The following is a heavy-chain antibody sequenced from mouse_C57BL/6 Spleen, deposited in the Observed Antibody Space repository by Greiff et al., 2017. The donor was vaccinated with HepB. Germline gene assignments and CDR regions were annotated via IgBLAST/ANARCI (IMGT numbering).Heavy chain of an antibody. J-gene: IGHJ4*01. D-gene: IGHD1-1*01. CDR1: GYAFSSSW. CDR2: IYPGDGDT. CDR3: ARPSTVVAMDY. Sequence: QVQLKESGPELVKPGASVKISCKASGYAFSSSWLNWVKQRPGKGLEWIGRIYPGDGDTNYNGKFKGKATLTADKSASTAYMQLSSLTSEDSAVYFCARPSTVVAMDYWGQGTSVTVSS. V-gene: IGHV1-82*01.